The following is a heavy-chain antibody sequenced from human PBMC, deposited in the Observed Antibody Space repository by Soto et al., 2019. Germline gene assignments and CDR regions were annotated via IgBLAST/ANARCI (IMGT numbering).Heavy chain of an antibody. Sequence: SVKVSCKASGYTFTSYYMHWVRQAPGQGLEWMGIINPSGGSTSYAQKFQGRVTTTRDASTSTVYMELSSLRSEDTAVYYCARAEYYYDSRGSDPPISYFDYRGQGTLVTVSS. CDR3: ARAEYYYDSRGSDPPISYFDY. CDR2: INPSGGST. CDR1: GYTFTSYY. J-gene: IGHJ4*02. D-gene: IGHD3-22*01. V-gene: IGHV1-46*01.